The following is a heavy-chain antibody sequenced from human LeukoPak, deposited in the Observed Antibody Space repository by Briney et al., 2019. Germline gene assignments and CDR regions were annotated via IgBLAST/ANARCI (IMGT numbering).Heavy chain of an antibody. CDR1: GYSFTRHW. Sequence: GESLKISCKGSGYSFTRHWIAWVRPGPGKGLEWIGIIYAGDSDTRYSPSFQGQVTMSVDKSINTAYLQWDSLKASDTAMYYCARKIQMGYSYDPAFDYWGQGTQVTVSS. J-gene: IGHJ4*02. CDR2: IYAGDSDT. CDR3: ARKIQMGYSYDPAFDY. V-gene: IGHV5-51*01. D-gene: IGHD5-18*01.